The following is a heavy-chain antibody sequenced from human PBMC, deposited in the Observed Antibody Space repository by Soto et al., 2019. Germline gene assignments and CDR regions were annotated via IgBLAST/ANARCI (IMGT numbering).Heavy chain of an antibody. CDR3: ASRGGAYGFDS. CDR2: IKQDGSEE. J-gene: IGHJ3*02. CDR1: GFTFTTYW. V-gene: IGHV3-7*05. Sequence: EVQLVESGGGLVQPGGSLRLSCAASGFTFTTYWMSWVRQAPGKGLEWVASIKQDGSEEYYVDSVKGRFTISRDNAKNSLYLHMESRRAEDTAVFYCASRGGAYGFDSWGQGTMVTVSS.